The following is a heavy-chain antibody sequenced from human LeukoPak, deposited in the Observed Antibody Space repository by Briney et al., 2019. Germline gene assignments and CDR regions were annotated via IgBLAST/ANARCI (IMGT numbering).Heavy chain of an antibody. CDR1: GDSFSSGSYF. D-gene: IGHD5-24*01. V-gene: IGHV4-61*01. Sequence: SETLSLTCTVSGDSFSSGSYFWSWIRQPPGKGLEWIGYIAYSGSTSYNSSLKSRVTISVDTSKNQFSLKLSSMTAADTAVYFCVKMAEWFDPWGQGTLVTVSS. CDR2: IAYSGST. J-gene: IGHJ5*02. CDR3: VKMAEWFDP.